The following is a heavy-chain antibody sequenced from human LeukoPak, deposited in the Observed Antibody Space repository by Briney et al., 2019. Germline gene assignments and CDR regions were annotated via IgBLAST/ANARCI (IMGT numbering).Heavy chain of an antibody. CDR2: ISSSSSYI. Sequence: GGSLRLSCAASGFTFSSYSVNWVRQAPGKGLEWVSSISSSSSYIYYADSVKGRFTISRDNAKNSLYLQMNSLRAEDTAVYYCARDSPITCSSTSCSLDYWGQGTLVTVSS. V-gene: IGHV3-21*01. D-gene: IGHD2-2*01. CDR3: ARDSPITCSSTSCSLDY. J-gene: IGHJ4*02. CDR1: GFTFSSYS.